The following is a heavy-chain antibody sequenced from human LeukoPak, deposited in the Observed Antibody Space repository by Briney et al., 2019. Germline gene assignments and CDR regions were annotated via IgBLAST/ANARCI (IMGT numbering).Heavy chain of an antibody. Sequence: ASVKVSCKASGYTFTSYYMHWVRQAPGQGLEWMGIINPSGGSTSYAQKFQGRVTMTRDTSTSTVYMELSSLRSDDTAVYYCARGSVLLWFGDPVASQYFQHWGQGTLVTVSS. CDR1: GYTFTSYY. J-gene: IGHJ1*01. CDR3: ARGSVLLWFGDPVASQYFQH. V-gene: IGHV1-46*01. D-gene: IGHD3-10*01. CDR2: INPSGGST.